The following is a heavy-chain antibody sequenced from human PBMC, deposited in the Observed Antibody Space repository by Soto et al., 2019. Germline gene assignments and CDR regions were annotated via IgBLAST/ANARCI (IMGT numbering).Heavy chain of an antibody. CDR2: IYYSGST. J-gene: IGHJ4*02. V-gene: IGHV4-59*01. CDR3: ARIDYDILTGYFTPFDY. Sequence: SETLSLTCTVSGGSISSYYWSWIRQPPGKGLEWIGYIYYSGSTNYNPSLESRVTISVDTSKNQFSLKLSSVTAADTAVYYCARIDYDILTGYFTPFDYWGQGTLVTVSS. CDR1: GGSISSYY. D-gene: IGHD3-9*01.